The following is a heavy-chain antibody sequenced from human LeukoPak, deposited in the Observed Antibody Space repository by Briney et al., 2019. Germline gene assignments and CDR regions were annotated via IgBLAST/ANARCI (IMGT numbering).Heavy chain of an antibody. D-gene: IGHD5-24*01. Sequence: ASVKVSCKASGGTFSSYAISWVRQAPGQWLEWMGRIIPIFGTANYAQKFQGRVTITTDESTSTAYMELSSLRSEDTAVYYCARDGRWLQSGQLDYWGQGTLVTVSS. CDR3: ARDGRWLQSGQLDY. J-gene: IGHJ4*02. CDR1: GGTFSSYA. V-gene: IGHV1-69*05. CDR2: IIPIFGTA.